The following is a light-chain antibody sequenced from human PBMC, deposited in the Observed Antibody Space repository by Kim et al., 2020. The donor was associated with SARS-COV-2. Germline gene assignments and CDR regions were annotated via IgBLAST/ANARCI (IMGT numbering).Light chain of an antibody. J-gene: IGKJ5*01. CDR3: QQAGT. CDR1: QSVSSN. CDR2: GAS. Sequence: ATLSVSPGERATLSCRASQSVSSNLAWYQQKPGQAPRLLIYGASTRATGIPARFSGSGSGTEFTLTISSLQSEDFAVYYCQQAGTFGQGTRLEIK. V-gene: IGKV3-15*01.